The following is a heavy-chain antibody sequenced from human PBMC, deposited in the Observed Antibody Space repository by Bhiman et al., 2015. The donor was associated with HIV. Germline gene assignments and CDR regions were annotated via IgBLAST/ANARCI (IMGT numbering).Heavy chain of an antibody. J-gene: IGHJ3*02. D-gene: IGHD6-13*01. CDR1: GFSFSNYN. Sequence: EVHLVESGGGLVKPGGSLRLSCAASGFSFSNYNMNWVRQAPGKGLEWVSSISSTSSYIYYTDSVKGRFTISRDNAKNSLYLQMNSLRAEDTAVYYCARADPYSSSWYDAFDIWGQGTMVTVSS. CDR2: ISSTSSYI. CDR3: ARADPYSSSWYDAFDI. V-gene: IGHV3-21*03.